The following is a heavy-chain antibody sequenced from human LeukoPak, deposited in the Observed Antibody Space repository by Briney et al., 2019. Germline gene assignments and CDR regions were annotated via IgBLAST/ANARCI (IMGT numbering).Heavy chain of an antibody. Sequence: GGSLRLSCAASGFTFSTYGMHWVRQAPGKGLEWVAVMWYDGSKIYYADSVKSRFTISRDNSKNTLYLQMNSLRGEDTAVYYCARKRGGLGLSVDYWGQGTLVTVSS. CDR1: GFTFSTYG. J-gene: IGHJ4*02. CDR2: MWYDGSKI. CDR3: ARKRGGLGLSVDY. D-gene: IGHD3/OR15-3a*01. V-gene: IGHV3-33*01.